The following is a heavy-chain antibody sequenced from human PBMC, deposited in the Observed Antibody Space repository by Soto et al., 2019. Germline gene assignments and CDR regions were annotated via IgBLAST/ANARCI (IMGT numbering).Heavy chain of an antibody. V-gene: IGHV3-21*01. CDR3: ARDKGTGPMDV. Sequence: LRLSCAASGFTFSSYSMNWVRQAPGKGLEWVSSISSSSSYIYYADSVKGRFTISRDNAKNSLYLQMNSLRAEDTAVYYCARDKGTGPMDVWGQGTTVTVSS. D-gene: IGHD1-1*01. CDR1: GFTFSSYS. CDR2: ISSSSSYI. J-gene: IGHJ6*02.